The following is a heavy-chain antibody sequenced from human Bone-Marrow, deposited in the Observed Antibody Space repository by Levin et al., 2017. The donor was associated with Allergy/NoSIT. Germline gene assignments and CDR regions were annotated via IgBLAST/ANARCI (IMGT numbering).Heavy chain of an antibody. CDR3: RGHSGTYPGPGN. V-gene: IGHV3-11*01. Sequence: GGSLRLSCAASGFTFTDYYMNWIRQSPGKGLEWVSYISSRGDVIYHADSVKGRFTISRDNSKNSVSLHMSNLRVEDTAVYYCRGHSGTYPGPGNWGRGTLVTVSP. CDR2: ISSRGDVI. D-gene: IGHD1-26*01. CDR1: GFTFTDYY. J-gene: IGHJ4*02.